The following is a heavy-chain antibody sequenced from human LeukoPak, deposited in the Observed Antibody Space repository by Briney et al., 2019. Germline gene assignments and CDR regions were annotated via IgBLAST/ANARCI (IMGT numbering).Heavy chain of an antibody. J-gene: IGHJ6*02. CDR3: ARRLAAAARSGIYYYGLDV. Sequence: GGSLRLSCAASGFTFSSYSMNWVRQAPGKGLEWVSSISGSSSYIYYADSVKGRFIISRDNAKNSLYLQMNSLRAEDTAVYYCARRLAAAARSGIYYYGLDVWGQGPTVSVSS. V-gene: IGHV3-21*01. CDR2: ISGSSSYI. CDR1: GFTFSSYS. D-gene: IGHD6-13*01.